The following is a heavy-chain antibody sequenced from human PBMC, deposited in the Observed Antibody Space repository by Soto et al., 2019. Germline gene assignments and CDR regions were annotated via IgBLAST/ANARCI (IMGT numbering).Heavy chain of an antibody. J-gene: IGHJ4*02. V-gene: IGHV4-59*12. Sequence: PSWPLSLTWTVSYCSLSRYYRSLVPTNPGKGLEWIGYIYYSGSTYYNPSLKSRVTISVDTSKNQFSLKLSSVTAEDTAVYYCARERSATQFSYYFDYWGQGTLVTVSS. CDR2: IYYSGST. CDR3: ARERSATQFSYYFDY. CDR1: YCSLSRYY. D-gene: IGHD2-15*01.